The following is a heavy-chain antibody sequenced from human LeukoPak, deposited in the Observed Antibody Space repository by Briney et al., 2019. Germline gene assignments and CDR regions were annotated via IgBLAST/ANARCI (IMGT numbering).Heavy chain of an antibody. CDR1: GGSFSGYY. Sequence: SGTLSLTCAVYGGSFSGYYWSWIRQPPGKGLEWIGEINHSGSTNYNPSLKSRVTISVDTSKNQFSLKLSSVTAADTAVYYCARGRRIAVAAPGAFDIWGQGTMVTVSS. D-gene: IGHD6-19*01. V-gene: IGHV4-34*01. J-gene: IGHJ3*02. CDR3: ARGRRIAVAAPGAFDI. CDR2: INHSGST.